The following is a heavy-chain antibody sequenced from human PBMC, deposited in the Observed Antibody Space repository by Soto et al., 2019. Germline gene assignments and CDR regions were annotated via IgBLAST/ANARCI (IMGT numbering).Heavy chain of an antibody. Sequence: ASVKVSCKASGYTFTGYYMHWVRQAPGQGLEWMGWIIPIFGTANYAQKFQGRVTITADKSTSTAYMELSSLRSEDTAVYYCARGGLGYNWNDGAFDIWGQGTMVTVSS. CDR1: GYTFTGYY. J-gene: IGHJ3*02. CDR3: ARGGLGYNWNDGAFDI. D-gene: IGHD1-1*01. CDR2: IIPIFGTA. V-gene: IGHV1-69*06.